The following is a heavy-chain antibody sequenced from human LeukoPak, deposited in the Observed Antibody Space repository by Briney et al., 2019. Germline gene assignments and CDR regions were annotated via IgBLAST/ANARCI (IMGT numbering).Heavy chain of an antibody. CDR3: VGFDY. Sequence: GGSLRLSCAASGFTFNTYAMNWVRQAPGKGLEWVSALSGSGGSTYYADSVKGRFTISRDNSKNTLYLQVNSLRAEDTAVYYCVGFDYWGQGTLVTVSS. V-gene: IGHV3-23*01. D-gene: IGHD3-3*01. CDR2: LSGSGGST. CDR1: GFTFNTYA. J-gene: IGHJ4*02.